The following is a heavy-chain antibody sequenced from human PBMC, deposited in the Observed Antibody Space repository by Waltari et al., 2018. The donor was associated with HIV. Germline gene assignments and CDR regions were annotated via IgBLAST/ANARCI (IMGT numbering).Heavy chain of an antibody. V-gene: IGHV4-4*02. D-gene: IGHD2-2*01. Sequence: QVQLQESGPGLVKPSGTLSLPCAVSGDSVSSGNWWNWVPQPPGKGLAWIGEIYHSGGTNYNPSLKSRVTISVDKSKNQFSLNMSSMTAADTAVYYCARGGGIVVKMYADDAFDIWGQGTMVTVSS. CDR2: IYHSGGT. CDR1: GDSVSSGNW. CDR3: ARGGGIVVKMYADDAFDI. J-gene: IGHJ3*02.